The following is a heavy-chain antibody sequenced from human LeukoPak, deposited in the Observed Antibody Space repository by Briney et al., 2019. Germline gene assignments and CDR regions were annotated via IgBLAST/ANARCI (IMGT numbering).Heavy chain of an antibody. J-gene: IGHJ6*03. Sequence: ASVKVSCKASGYTSTNYGISWVRQAPGQGLEWMGWISINRGNTNYAQKFQGRVSMTTDTSTSTAYMELRGLRSDDTAMYYCARNRGLRGYSGYDQGGYYYYYYMDVWGKGTTVTISS. CDR3: ARNRGLRGYSGYDQGGYYYYYYMDV. V-gene: IGHV1-18*01. D-gene: IGHD5-12*01. CDR2: ISINRGNT. CDR1: GYTSTNYG.